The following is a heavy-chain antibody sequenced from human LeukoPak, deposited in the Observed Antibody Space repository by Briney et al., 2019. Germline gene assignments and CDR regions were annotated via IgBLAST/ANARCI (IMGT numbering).Heavy chain of an antibody. D-gene: IGHD3-9*01. CDR3: ARGGTYNGILSFDP. J-gene: IGHJ5*02. CDR2: IYYNGNT. V-gene: IGHV4-59*01. CDR1: GGSISSYD. Sequence: SETLSLTCRASGGSISSYDWSWIRQPPGKGLEWIGDIYYNGNTNYSPSPKSRGTISLDTSKIQYSLQLTSVTAADTAVYYCARGGTYNGILSFDPWGQGTLVTVSS.